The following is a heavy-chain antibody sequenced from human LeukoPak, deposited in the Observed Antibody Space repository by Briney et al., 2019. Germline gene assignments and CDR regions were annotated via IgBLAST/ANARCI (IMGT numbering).Heavy chain of an antibody. CDR2: IYYSGST. CDR1: GGSVSSGSYH. J-gene: IGHJ5*02. V-gene: IGHV4-61*01. Sequence: PSETLSLTCTVSGGSVSSGSYHWSWIRQPPGKGLEWIGYIYYSGSTNYNPSLKSRVTISVDTSKNQFSLKLSSVTAADTAVYYCAREHAGGWFDPWGQGTLVTVSS. CDR3: AREHAGGWFDP.